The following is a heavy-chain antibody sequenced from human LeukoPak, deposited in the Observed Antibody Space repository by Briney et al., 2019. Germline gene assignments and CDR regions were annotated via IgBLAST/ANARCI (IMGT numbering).Heavy chain of an antibody. CDR1: GGSISSSSYY. D-gene: IGHD6-13*01. V-gene: IGHV4-39*07. CDR3: ARVRSSSWYPDY. CDR2: IFYSGIT. Sequence: SETLSLTCTVSGGSISSSSYYWGWIRQSPGKGLEWIGNIFYSGITYYNPSLKSRVTISVDTSKNQFSLNVSSVTAADTAVYYCARVRSSSWYPDYWGQGTLVTVSS. J-gene: IGHJ4*02.